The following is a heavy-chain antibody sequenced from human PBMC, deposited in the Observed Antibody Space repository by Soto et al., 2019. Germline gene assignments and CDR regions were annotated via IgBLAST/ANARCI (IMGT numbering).Heavy chain of an antibody. J-gene: IGHJ3*02. V-gene: IGHV3-23*01. Sequence: GGSLRLSCAASGFTFNNYDMSWVRQAPGKGLEWVSGISRSGGTTHYADFVKGRFTISRDNSKNTVYLQLNSLRAEDTAAYFWAKVGGTFFGVVIIHGPFDIWGQGTMVTVS. D-gene: IGHD3-3*01. CDR1: GFTFNNYD. CDR3: AKVGGTFFGVVIIHGPFDI. CDR2: ISRSGGTT.